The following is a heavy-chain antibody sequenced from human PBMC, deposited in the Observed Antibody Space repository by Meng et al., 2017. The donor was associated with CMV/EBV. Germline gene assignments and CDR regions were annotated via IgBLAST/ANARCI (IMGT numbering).Heavy chain of an antibody. V-gene: IGHV5-10-1*01. CDR3: ARQTKGSSWYDRGNWFDP. J-gene: IGHJ5*02. D-gene: IGHD6-13*01. CDR2: IDPSDSYT. Sequence: CTSYWISWVRQMPGKGLEWMGRIDPSDSYTNYSPSFQGHVTISADKSISTAYLQWSSLKASDTAMYYCARQTKGSSWYDRGNWFDPWGQGTLVTVSS. CDR1: CTSYW.